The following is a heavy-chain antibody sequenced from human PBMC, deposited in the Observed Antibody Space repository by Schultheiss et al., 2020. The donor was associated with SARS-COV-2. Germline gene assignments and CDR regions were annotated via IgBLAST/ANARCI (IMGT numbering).Heavy chain of an antibody. CDR2: INHSGST. Sequence: ESLKISCAVSGYSISSGYYWGWIRQPPGKGLEWIGEINHSGSTNYNPSLKSRVTISVDTSKNQFSLKLSSVTAADTAVYYCARAGGYSYGLDYWGQGTLVTVSS. CDR1: GYSISSGYY. V-gene: IGHV4-38-2*01. D-gene: IGHD5-18*01. J-gene: IGHJ4*02. CDR3: ARAGGYSYGLDY.